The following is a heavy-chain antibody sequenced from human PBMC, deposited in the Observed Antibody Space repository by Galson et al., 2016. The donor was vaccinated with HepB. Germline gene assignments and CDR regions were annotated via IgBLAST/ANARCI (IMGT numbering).Heavy chain of an antibody. CDR1: GFTFSNYG. CDR2: ISRSGDSR. V-gene: IGHV3-23*01. CDR3: ARRHEYCPPVGCSVDY. D-gene: IGHD2/OR15-2a*01. Sequence: SLRLSCAASGFTFSNYGMTWVRQAPGKGLEVVSSISRSGDSRDYADSVKGRFTISRDNSNSMLFLQMSSLRADDTAVYYCARRHEYCPPVGCSVDYWGQGTLVSVSS. J-gene: IGHJ4*02.